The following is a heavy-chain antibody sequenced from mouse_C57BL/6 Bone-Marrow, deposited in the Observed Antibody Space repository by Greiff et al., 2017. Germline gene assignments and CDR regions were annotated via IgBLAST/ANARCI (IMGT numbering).Heavy chain of an antibody. D-gene: IGHD2-2*01. Sequence: QLQESGPELVKPGASVKISCKASGYAFSSSWMNWVKQRPGKGLEWIGRIYPGDGDTNYNGKFKGKATLTADKSSSTAYMQLSSLTSEDSAVYFCALWLRRGNYFDYWGQGTTLTVSS. CDR1: GYAFSSSW. CDR3: ALWLRRGNYFDY. V-gene: IGHV1-82*01. J-gene: IGHJ2*01. CDR2: IYPGDGDT.